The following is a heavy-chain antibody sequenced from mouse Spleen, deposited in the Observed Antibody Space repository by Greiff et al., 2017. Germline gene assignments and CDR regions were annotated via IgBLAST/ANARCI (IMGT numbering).Heavy chain of an antibody. D-gene: IGHD1-1*01. CDR1: GYSFTGYY. CDR2: INPSTGGT. J-gene: IGHJ4*01. V-gene: IGHV1-42*01. CDR3: ATQDYYGSSYDAMDY. Sequence: EVQLQESGPELVKPGASVKISCKASGYSFTGYYMNWVKQSPEKSLEWIGEINPSTGGTTYNQKFKAKATLTVDKSSSTAYMQLKSLTSEDSAVYYCATQDYYGSSYDAMDYWGQGTSVTVSS.